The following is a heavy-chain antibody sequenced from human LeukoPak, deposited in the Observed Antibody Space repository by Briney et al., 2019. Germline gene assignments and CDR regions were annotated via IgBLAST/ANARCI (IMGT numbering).Heavy chain of an antibody. CDR3: ARELHPLGELYYYYYMDV. D-gene: IGHD3-16*01. Sequence: PGGSLRLSCAASGFTFSSYWMSWVRQAPGKGLEWVANIKQDGSEKYYVDSVKGRFTISRDNAKNSLYLQMNSLRAEDTAVYYCARELHPLGELYYYYYMDVWGKGTTVTVSS. J-gene: IGHJ6*03. CDR2: IKQDGSEK. CDR1: GFTFSSYW. V-gene: IGHV3-7*01.